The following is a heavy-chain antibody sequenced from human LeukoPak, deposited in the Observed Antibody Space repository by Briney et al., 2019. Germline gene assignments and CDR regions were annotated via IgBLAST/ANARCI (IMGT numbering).Heavy chain of an antibody. D-gene: IGHD1-26*01. CDR3: ARRGAGFFDY. Sequence: SETLSLNCTVSKGSMSHCYWSWIRQPPGKRLEWIGYIYYLGSTNYNPSLTSRVTISVDTSKNQFSLKLTSVTAADTAVYYCARRGAGFFDYWGQGALVTVSS. V-gene: IGHV4-59*08. J-gene: IGHJ4*02. CDR1: KGSMSHCY. CDR2: IYYLGST.